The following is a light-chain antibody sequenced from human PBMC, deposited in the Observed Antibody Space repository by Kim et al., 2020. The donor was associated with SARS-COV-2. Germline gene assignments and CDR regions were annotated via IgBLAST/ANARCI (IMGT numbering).Light chain of an antibody. CDR2: DVT. J-gene: IGLJ1*01. V-gene: IGLV2-11*01. Sequence: QSALTQPRSVSGSPGQSVTISCTGTSSDVGGYDYVSWYQQHPGKAPKLIIYDVTKRPSGVPDRFSASKSGNTASLTISGLQPEDEADYYCCSYAGSPPYVFGSGTKVTVL. CDR1: SSDVGGYDY. CDR3: CSYAGSPPYV.